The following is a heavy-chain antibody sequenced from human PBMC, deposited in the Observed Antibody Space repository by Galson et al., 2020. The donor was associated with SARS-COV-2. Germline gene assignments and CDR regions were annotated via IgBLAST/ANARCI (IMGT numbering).Heavy chain of an antibody. CDR2: SESI. CDR3: ATYYEGAGGRGY. J-gene: IGHJ4*02. CDR1: GVSITRGGFH. V-gene: IGHV4-31*03. Sequence: PSETLSLTCTVSGVSITRGGFHWSWIRQRPGKGLEWIGHSESIDHSPSLESRVTMSVDTSENQFSLNLSSVTVADTAVYYCATYYEGAGGRGYWGKGALVTVSS. D-gene: IGHD6-13*01.